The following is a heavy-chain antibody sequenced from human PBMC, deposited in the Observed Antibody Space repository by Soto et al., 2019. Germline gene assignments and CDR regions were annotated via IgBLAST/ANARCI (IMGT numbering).Heavy chain of an antibody. CDR2: INPNSGGT. J-gene: IGHJ6*02. Sequence: ASVKVSCKSSGYTFTGYYMHWVRQAPGQGLEWMGWINPNSGGTNYAQKFQGWVTMTRDTSISTAYMELSRLRSDDTAVYYCARDATHPHYGMDVWGQGTTVTVSS. CDR3: ARDATHPHYGMDV. V-gene: IGHV1-2*04. CDR1: GYTFTGYY.